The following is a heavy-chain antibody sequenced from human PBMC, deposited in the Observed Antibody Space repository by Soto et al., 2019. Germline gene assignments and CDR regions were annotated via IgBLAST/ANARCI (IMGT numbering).Heavy chain of an antibody. CDR1: GYTFTGYY. Sequence: SVKVSCKASGYTFTGYYMHWVRQAPGQGLEWIGGIIPIFGTANYAQKFQGRVTITADESTSTAYMELSSLRSEDTAVYYCARGTSAYCSGGNCYPLYWFDPWGQGTLVTVSS. CDR2: IIPIFGTA. V-gene: IGHV1-69*13. D-gene: IGHD2-15*01. CDR3: ARGTSAYCSGGNCYPLYWFDP. J-gene: IGHJ5*02.